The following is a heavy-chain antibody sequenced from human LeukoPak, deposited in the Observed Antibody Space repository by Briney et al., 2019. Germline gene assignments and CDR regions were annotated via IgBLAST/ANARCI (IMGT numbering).Heavy chain of an antibody. D-gene: IGHD3-10*01. J-gene: IGHJ4*02. V-gene: IGHV1-18*04. CDR2: ISAYNGNT. Sequence: ASVKVSCKASGYTFTSYGISWVRQAPGQGLEWMGWISAYNGNTNYAQKFQGRVTMTTDTSTSTAYMELRSLRSDDTAVYYCARQRRVLKRGGSGYYGSGSYSIAYYFDYWGQGTLVTVSS. CDR3: ARQRRVLKRGGSGYYGSGSYSIAYYFDY. CDR1: GYTFTSYG.